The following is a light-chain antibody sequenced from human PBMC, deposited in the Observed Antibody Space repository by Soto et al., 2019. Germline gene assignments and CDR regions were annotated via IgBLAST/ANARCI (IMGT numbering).Light chain of an antibody. CDR3: CSYAGSYTWV. CDR2: DVT. Sequence: QSALTQPRSVSGSPGQSVTISCTAASSDVGVSTYVSGYQQHPCKAPKVMIYDVTKRPSGVPDRFSGSKSGNTASLTISGLQAGDEADYYCCSYAGSYTWVFGGGTKLTVL. V-gene: IGLV2-11*01. J-gene: IGLJ3*02. CDR1: SSDVGVSTY.